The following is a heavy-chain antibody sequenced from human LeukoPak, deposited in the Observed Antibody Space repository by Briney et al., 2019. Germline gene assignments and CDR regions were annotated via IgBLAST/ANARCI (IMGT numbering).Heavy chain of an antibody. J-gene: IGHJ4*02. V-gene: IGHV4-39*07. Sequence: SETLSLTCTVSGGSISSSSYYWGWIRQPPGKGLEWIGSIYYSGSTYYNPSLKSRVTISVDTSKNQFSLKLSSVTAADTAVYYCARGLWFGELVFDYWGQGTLVTVSS. CDR2: IYYSGST. CDR1: GGSISSSSYY. CDR3: ARGLWFGELVFDY. D-gene: IGHD3-10*01.